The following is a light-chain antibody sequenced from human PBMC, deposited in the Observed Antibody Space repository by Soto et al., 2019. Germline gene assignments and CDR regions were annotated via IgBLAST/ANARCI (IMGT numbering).Light chain of an antibody. Sequence: DIQMTQSPSSLSASVGDRVTITCRASENIRGYLNWYQQKPGKAPRVLIYSASNLQSGVPLRFSGTGSGTDFTLTIARLEPEDFATYYCQQTFGTPRTVGQGTKVQI. CDR3: QQTFGTPRT. CDR1: ENIRGY. V-gene: IGKV1-39*01. J-gene: IGKJ1*01. CDR2: SAS.